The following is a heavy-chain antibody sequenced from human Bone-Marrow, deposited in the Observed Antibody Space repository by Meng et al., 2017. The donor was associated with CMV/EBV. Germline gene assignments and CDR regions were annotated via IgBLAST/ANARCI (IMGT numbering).Heavy chain of an antibody. D-gene: IGHD5-12*01. V-gene: IGHV3-21*01. J-gene: IGHJ4*02. Sequence: GESLKIYCAASGFTFSSYSMNWVRQAPGKGLEWVSSISSSSSYIYYADSVKGRFTISRDNAKNSLYLQMNSLRAEDTAVYYCAREAYSGYLTQSDYFDYWGQGTLVTVSS. CDR3: AREAYSGYLTQSDYFDY. CDR2: ISSSSSYI. CDR1: GFTFSSYS.